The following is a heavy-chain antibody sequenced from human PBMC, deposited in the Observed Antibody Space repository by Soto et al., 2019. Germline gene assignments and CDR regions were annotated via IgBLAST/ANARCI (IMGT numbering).Heavy chain of an antibody. Sequence: XESLGLSCAASGFTFSSYAMSWVRQAPGKGLEWVSAISGSGGSTYYADSVKGRFTISRDNSKNTLYLQMNSLRAEDTAVYYCAKDGDGDYYYGMDVWGQGTTVTVSS. CDR2: ISGSGGST. CDR1: GFTFSSYA. CDR3: AKDGDGDYYYGMDV. V-gene: IGHV3-23*01. D-gene: IGHD2-8*01. J-gene: IGHJ6*02.